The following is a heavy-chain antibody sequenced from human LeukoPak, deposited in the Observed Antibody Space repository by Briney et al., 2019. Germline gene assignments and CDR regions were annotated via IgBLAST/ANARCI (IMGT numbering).Heavy chain of an antibody. CDR1: GFTFSSYS. CDR3: ARGGFIVMVGIDY. V-gene: IGHV3-21*01. Sequence: GGSLRLSCAASGFTFSSYSMNWVRQAPGKGLEWVSSISSRSSYRYYADSVKGRFTISRDNAKNSLYLQMNSLRAEDTAVYYCARGGFIVMVGIDYWGQGTLVTVSS. J-gene: IGHJ4*02. CDR2: ISSRSSYR. D-gene: IGHD3-10*01.